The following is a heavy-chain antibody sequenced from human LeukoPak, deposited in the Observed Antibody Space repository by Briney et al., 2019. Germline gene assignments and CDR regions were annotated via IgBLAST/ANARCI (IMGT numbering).Heavy chain of an antibody. J-gene: IGHJ4*02. CDR1: GFTFSSYA. CDR2: ISYDESDK. CDR3: ARRWSFDY. V-gene: IGHV3-30*04. Sequence: AGGSLRLSCAASGFTFSSYAMHWVRQAPGKGLEWVAVISYDESDKYYADSVKGRFTISRDNSKNTLYLQMNSLRVEDTAVYYCARRWSFDYWGQGTLVTVSS. D-gene: IGHD6-13*01.